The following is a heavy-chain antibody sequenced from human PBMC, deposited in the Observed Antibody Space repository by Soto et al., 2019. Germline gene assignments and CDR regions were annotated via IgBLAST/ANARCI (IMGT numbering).Heavy chain of an antibody. CDR3: AKGDTSSWFALVDY. J-gene: IGHJ4*02. V-gene: IGHV3-23*01. D-gene: IGHD6-13*01. CDR2: ISGRGDNT. CDR1: VFTFSSYA. Sequence: GGSLRLSCAASVFTFSSYAMSWVRQAPGKGLEWVSAISGRGDNTYYADSVKGRFTISRDNSNYTLYLQMNSLTAEDTAVYYCAKGDTSSWFALVDYWGQGTLVTVSS.